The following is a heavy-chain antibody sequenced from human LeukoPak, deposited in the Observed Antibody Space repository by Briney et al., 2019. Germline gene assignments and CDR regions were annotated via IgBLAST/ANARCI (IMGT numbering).Heavy chain of an antibody. V-gene: IGHV3-23*01. Sequence: GGSLRLSCAVSGFTFSSYAMSWVRQAPGKGLEWVSAISGSGGSTYYADSVKGRFTISRDNSKNTLYLQMNSLRAEDTAVYYCARDSGYDSGFDYWGQGTLVTVSS. CDR3: ARDSGYDSGFDY. CDR2: ISGSGGST. J-gene: IGHJ4*02. D-gene: IGHD5-12*01. CDR1: GFTFSSYA.